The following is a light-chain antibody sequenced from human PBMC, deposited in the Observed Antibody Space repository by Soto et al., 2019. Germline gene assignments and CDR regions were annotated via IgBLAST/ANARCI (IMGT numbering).Light chain of an antibody. CDR2: RNS. Sequence: QSVLTQPPSASGTPGQRVTISCSGSSSNIGSNYVYWYQQLPGTVPQLLIYRNSERPSGVPDRFSGSKSGTSASLAISGLQSEDEADYYCAAWDYSLSGVVFGGGTKLTVL. CDR1: SSNIGSNY. CDR3: AAWDYSLSGVV. V-gene: IGLV1-47*01. J-gene: IGLJ2*01.